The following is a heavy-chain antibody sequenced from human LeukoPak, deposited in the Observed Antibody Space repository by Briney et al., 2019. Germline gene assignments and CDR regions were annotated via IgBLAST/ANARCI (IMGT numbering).Heavy chain of an antibody. Sequence: ASVKVSCKASGYTFTSYDINWVRQATGQGLEWMGWMNPNSGNTGYAQKFQGRVTMTRNTSISTAYMELSSLRSGDTAVYYCARPGRGYYDSSGRGFDYWGQGTLVTVSS. J-gene: IGHJ4*02. V-gene: IGHV1-8*01. CDR1: GYTFTSYD. CDR2: MNPNSGNT. D-gene: IGHD3-22*01. CDR3: ARPGRGYYDSSGRGFDY.